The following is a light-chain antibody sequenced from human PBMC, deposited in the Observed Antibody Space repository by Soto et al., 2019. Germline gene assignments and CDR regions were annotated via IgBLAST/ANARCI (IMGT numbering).Light chain of an antibody. CDR1: QSVSSSY. CDR3: QHYGTSAL. V-gene: IGKV3-20*01. J-gene: IGKJ3*01. Sequence: EIVLTQSPGTLSLSPGERATLSCRASQSVSSSYLAWYQQKPGQAPRLLIYGAFSRATGIPDRFSVSGSGTDFTLTISRLEPEDFAVYYCQHYGTSALFGPGTKVDIK. CDR2: GAF.